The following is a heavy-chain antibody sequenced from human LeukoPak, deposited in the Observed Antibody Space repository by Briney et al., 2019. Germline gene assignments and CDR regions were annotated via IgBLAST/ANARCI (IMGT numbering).Heavy chain of an antibody. Sequence: GGSLRLSCAASGFSFSSFAMTWVRRAAGKGLEWGSTIRSNGAIAYNADSVKGRFTISRDNSKNTVYLQMNSLRVEDTAIYYCARGQEFDDGVFDSWGQGTLVTVSS. J-gene: IGHJ4*02. CDR2: IRSNGAIA. CDR1: GFSFSSFA. V-gene: IGHV3-23*01. D-gene: IGHD1-1*01. CDR3: ARGQEFDDGVFDS.